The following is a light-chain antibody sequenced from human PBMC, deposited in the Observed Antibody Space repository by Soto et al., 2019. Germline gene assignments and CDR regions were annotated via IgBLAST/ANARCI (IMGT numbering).Light chain of an antibody. V-gene: IGKV1-5*01. J-gene: IGKJ5*01. Sequence: DIQMTQSPSTLSASVGDRVTITCRASQSISSWLAWYQQKPGKAPKLLIYDASSLESGGPSRFSGSGSGTEFTLTISSLQPEDCATYYCQQLNSYPLTFGQGTRREIK. CDR3: QQLNSYPLT. CDR1: QSISSW. CDR2: DAS.